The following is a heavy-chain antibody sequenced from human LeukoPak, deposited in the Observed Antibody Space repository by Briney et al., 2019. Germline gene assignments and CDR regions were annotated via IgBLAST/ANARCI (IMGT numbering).Heavy chain of an antibody. CDR2: ISSSGNTI. J-gene: IGHJ3*02. V-gene: IGHV3-48*03. D-gene: IGHD3-22*01. CDR3: ARESPPQYSYDSSSYLGPMDAFDI. Sequence: GGSLRLSCAASGFTFSSYEMNWVRQAPGKGLDWVSYISSSGNTIYYADSVKGRFTISRDNAKNSLYLQMNSLRAEDTAVYYCARESPPQYSYDSSSYLGPMDAFDIWGQGTMVTVSS. CDR1: GFTFSSYE.